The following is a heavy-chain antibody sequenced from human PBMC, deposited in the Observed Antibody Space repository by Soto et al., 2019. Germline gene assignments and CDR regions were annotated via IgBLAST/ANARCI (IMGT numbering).Heavy chain of an antibody. CDR3: AKFPQRHDSSGYYPRTFDY. Sequence: PGGSLRLSCAASGFTFSSYAMSWVRQAPGKGLEWVSAISGSGGSTYYADSVKGRFTISRDNSKNTLYLQMNSLRAEDTAVYYCAKFPQRHDSSGYYPRTFDYWGQGTLVTVSS. CDR1: GFTFSSYA. D-gene: IGHD3-22*01. J-gene: IGHJ4*02. V-gene: IGHV3-23*01. CDR2: ISGSGGST.